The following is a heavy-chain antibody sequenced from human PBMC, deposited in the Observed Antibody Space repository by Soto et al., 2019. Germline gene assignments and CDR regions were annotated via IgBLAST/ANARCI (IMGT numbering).Heavy chain of an antibody. Sequence: GGSLRLSCAASGFTFSSYWMHWVRQAPGKGLVWVSRINSDGSSTSYADSVKGRFTISRDNAKNTLYLQMNSLRAEDTAVYYCARDRRPAGYDILTGYLDAFDIWGQGTMVTVSS. V-gene: IGHV3-74*01. D-gene: IGHD3-9*01. CDR2: INSDGSST. J-gene: IGHJ3*02. CDR1: GFTFSSYW. CDR3: ARDRRPAGYDILTGYLDAFDI.